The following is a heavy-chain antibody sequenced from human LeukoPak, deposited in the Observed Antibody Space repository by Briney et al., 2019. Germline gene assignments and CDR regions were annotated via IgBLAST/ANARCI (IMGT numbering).Heavy chain of an antibody. CDR2: INHSGST. Sequence: GSLRLSCAASGFTFSSYAMSWVRQAPGKGLEWIGEINHSGSTNYNPSLKSRVTISVDTSKNQFSLKLSSVTAADTAVYYCARGHYYDFWSGYYGYWGQGTLVTVSS. CDR3: ARGHYYDFWSGYYGY. J-gene: IGHJ4*02. D-gene: IGHD3-3*01. CDR1: GFTFSSYA. V-gene: IGHV4-34*01.